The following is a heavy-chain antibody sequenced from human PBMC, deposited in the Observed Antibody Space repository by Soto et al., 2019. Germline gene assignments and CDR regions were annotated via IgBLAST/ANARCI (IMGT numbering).Heavy chain of an antibody. D-gene: IGHD3-9*01. Sequence: QITLKESGPTLVKPTQTLTLTCTFSGFSLSTSGVGVGWIRQPPGKALEWLALIYWDDDKRYSPSLKSRLTITKDTSKNQVVLTMTNMDHVDTAPYYCAHKGHYDILTGYWGYYSYGMDVWGQGTTVTVSS. J-gene: IGHJ6*02. V-gene: IGHV2-5*02. CDR2: IYWDDDK. CDR1: GFSLSTSGVG. CDR3: AHKGHYDILTGYWGYYSYGMDV.